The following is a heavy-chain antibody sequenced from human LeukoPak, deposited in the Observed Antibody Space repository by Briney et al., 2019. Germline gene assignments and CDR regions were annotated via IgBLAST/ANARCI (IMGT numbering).Heavy chain of an antibody. Sequence: ASVKVSCKASGYTFTSYDINWVRQATGQGLEWMGWMNPNSGNTGYAQKFQGRVTMTRNTSISTAYMELSSLRSEDTAVYYCATFRVWVDCGGGCYTDYWGQGTLVTVSS. J-gene: IGHJ4*02. CDR3: ATFRVWVDCGGGCYTDY. V-gene: IGHV1-8*01. D-gene: IGHD2-21*02. CDR1: GYTFTSYD. CDR2: MNPNSGNT.